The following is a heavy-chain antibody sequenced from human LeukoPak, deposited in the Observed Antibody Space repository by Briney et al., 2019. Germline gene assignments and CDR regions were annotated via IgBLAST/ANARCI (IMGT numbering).Heavy chain of an antibody. CDR3: AKDMDSLTYGMDV. V-gene: IGHV3-30*18. Sequence: PGGSLRLSCAASGFTFSSYGMHWVRQAPGKGLEWVAGISYDGSNKYYADSVKGRFTFSRDNSKNTLYLQMNSLRAEDTALYYCAKDMDSLTYGMDVWGQGTTVTVSS. CDR2: ISYDGSNK. CDR1: GFTFSSYG. J-gene: IGHJ6*02. D-gene: IGHD3-9*01.